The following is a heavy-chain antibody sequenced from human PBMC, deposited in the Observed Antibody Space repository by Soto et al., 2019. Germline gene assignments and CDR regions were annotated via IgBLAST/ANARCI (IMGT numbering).Heavy chain of an antibody. CDR2: ISFDGSER. CDR1: GLTFRDSG. V-gene: IGHV3-30*18. Sequence: QVQLVESGGGVVQPGTSLRLSCVVSGLTFRDSGMHWVRQAPGKGLEWVAVISFDGSERHYRDSVKGRFSISRDNSTNTLYLQMNSLRGDGSAVYYCANGKGGVRYYYGMDVWGQGSTVTVSS. D-gene: IGHD1-26*01. CDR3: ANGKGGVRYYYGMDV. J-gene: IGHJ6*02.